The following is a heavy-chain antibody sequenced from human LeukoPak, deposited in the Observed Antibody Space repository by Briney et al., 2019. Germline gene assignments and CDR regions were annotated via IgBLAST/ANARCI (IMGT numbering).Heavy chain of an antibody. Sequence: TSETLSLTCTVSGYSISSGYYWVWIRQPPGKGLEWIGSISHSGSTYYNPSLKSRVTISVDTSKNHFSLNLTSVTAADTAVYYCARWNYDSSGYLDYWGQGTLVTVSS. J-gene: IGHJ4*02. CDR3: ARWNYDSSGYLDY. CDR2: ISHSGST. V-gene: IGHV4-38-2*02. D-gene: IGHD3-22*01. CDR1: GYSISSGYY.